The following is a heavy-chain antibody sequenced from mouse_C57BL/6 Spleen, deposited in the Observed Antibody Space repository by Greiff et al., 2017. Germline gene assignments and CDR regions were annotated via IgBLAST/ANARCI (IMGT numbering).Heavy chain of an antibody. CDR1: GYTFTGYW. Sequence: QVQLQQSGAELMKPGASVKLSCKATGYTFTGYWIAWVKQRPGHGLEWIGEILPGSGSTNYNEKFKGKATFTADTSSNTAYMQLSSLTTEDSAIYYCASGKQLRLRGEYYFDYWGQGTTLTVSS. CDR3: ASGKQLRLRGEYYFDY. V-gene: IGHV1-9*01. J-gene: IGHJ2*01. D-gene: IGHD3-2*02. CDR2: ILPGSGST.